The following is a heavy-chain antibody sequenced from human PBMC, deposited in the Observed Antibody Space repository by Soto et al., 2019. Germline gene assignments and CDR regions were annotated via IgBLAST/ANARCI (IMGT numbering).Heavy chain of an antibody. D-gene: IGHD4-17*01. V-gene: IGHV3-13*01. CDR1: GFTFSSYD. CDR3: ARAVGYGDYGYYYYYYMDV. J-gene: IGHJ6*03. CDR2: IGTAGDT. Sequence: PGGSLILSCAASGFTFSSYDMHWVRQATGKGLEWVSAIGTAGDTYYPGSVKGRFTISRENAKNSLYLQMNSLRAGDTAVYYCARAVGYGDYGYYYYYYMDVWGKGTTVTVSS.